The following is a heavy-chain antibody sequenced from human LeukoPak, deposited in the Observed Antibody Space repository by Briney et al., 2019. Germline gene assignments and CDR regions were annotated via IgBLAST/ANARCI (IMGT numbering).Heavy chain of an antibody. Sequence: GGSLRLSCAASEIIFICCWMSWVRKPQGKGLEWLASINQDGSDKRHADSVKGRFTISRDNDNSSVYLQMNSLRAEDTAVYYCATLKDAVTIFDNWGQGTLVTVSS. V-gene: IGHV3-7*01. CDR3: ATLKDAVTIFDN. D-gene: IGHD4-17*01. CDR2: INQDGSDK. J-gene: IGHJ4*02. CDR1: EIIFICCW.